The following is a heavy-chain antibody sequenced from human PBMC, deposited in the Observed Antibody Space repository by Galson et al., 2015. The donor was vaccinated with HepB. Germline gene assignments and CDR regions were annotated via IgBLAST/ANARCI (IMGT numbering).Heavy chain of an antibody. CDR2: ISDDGGNK. D-gene: IGHD3-3*01. Sequence: SLRLSCAASGFTFDSYAMHWVRQAPGKGLEWVAVISDDGGNKFYAASVKGRFTISRDNSKNTLYLQMDSLTPEDTAVYYCARDTYPEEWLLDYWGQGTLVTVSS. CDR1: GFTFDSYA. CDR3: ARDTYPEEWLLDY. V-gene: IGHV3-30-3*01. J-gene: IGHJ4*02.